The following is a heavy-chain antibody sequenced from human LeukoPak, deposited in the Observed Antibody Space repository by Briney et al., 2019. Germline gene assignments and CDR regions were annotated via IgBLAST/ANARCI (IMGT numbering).Heavy chain of an antibody. CDR2: ISGSADST. CDR3: AKGFGSGLRYYFDY. Sequence: GGSLRLSCAASGFTFSSYAMSWVRQAPGKGLEWVSAISGSADSTYYADSVKGRFTISRDNSKDTLYLQMNSLRAEDAAVYYCAKGFGSGLRYYFDYWGQGTLVTVSS. D-gene: IGHD6-19*01. J-gene: IGHJ4*02. V-gene: IGHV3-23*01. CDR1: GFTFSSYA.